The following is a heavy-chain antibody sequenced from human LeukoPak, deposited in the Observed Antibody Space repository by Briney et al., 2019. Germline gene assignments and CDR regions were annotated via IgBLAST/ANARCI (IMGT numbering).Heavy chain of an antibody. CDR3: AGDTAMVTFNYYYYYMDV. J-gene: IGHJ6*03. Sequence: SETLSLTCTVSGGSISSYYWSWIRQPAGKGLEWIGRIYTSGSTNYNPSLKSRVTMSVDTSKNQFSLKLSSVTAADTAVYYCAGDTAMVTFNYYYYYMDVWGKGTPVTVSS. V-gene: IGHV4-4*07. CDR2: IYTSGST. D-gene: IGHD5-18*01. CDR1: GGSISSYY.